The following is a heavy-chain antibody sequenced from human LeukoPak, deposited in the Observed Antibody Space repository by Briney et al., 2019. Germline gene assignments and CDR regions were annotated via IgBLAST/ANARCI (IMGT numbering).Heavy chain of an antibody. D-gene: IGHD3-3*01. Sequence: GSLRLSCAASGFTFDDYGMSWVRQAPGKGLEWVSGINWNGGSTGYADSVKGRFTISRDNAKNSLYLQMNSLRAEDTALYYCARGGSRYYDFWSGYSHYYYYYYMDVWGKGTTVTVSS. CDR1: GFTFDDYG. V-gene: IGHV3-20*04. J-gene: IGHJ6*03. CDR2: INWNGGST. CDR3: ARGGSRYYDFWSGYSHYYYYYYMDV.